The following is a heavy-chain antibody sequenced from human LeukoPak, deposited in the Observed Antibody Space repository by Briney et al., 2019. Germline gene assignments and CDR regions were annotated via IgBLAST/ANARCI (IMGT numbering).Heavy chain of an antibody. CDR2: INHSGST. V-gene: IGHV4-34*01. CDR3: AGGLHYYDSSGLEN. CDR1: GGSFSGYY. J-gene: IGHJ4*02. D-gene: IGHD3-22*01. Sequence: SETLSLTCAVYGGSFSGYYWSWIRQPPGKGLEWIGEINHSGSTNYNPSLKSRVTISVDTSKNQFSPKLSSVTAADTAVYYCAGGLHYYDSSGLENWGQGTLVTVSS.